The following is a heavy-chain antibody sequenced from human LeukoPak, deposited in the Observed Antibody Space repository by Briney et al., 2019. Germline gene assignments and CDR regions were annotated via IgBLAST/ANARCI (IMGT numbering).Heavy chain of an antibody. V-gene: IGHV3-49*04. Sequence: GGSLRLSCTGSGFTFGDHAMSWVRQAPGKGLEWVGFIRSKAYGGTTEYAASVKGRFSISRDDSNNIAYLQMSSLESEDTAVYFRGRGPIYLWLYYGMDVWGQGTTVTVSS. CDR3: GRGPIYLWLYYGMDV. CDR1: GFTFGDHA. D-gene: IGHD5-18*01. J-gene: IGHJ6*02. CDR2: IRSKAYGGTT.